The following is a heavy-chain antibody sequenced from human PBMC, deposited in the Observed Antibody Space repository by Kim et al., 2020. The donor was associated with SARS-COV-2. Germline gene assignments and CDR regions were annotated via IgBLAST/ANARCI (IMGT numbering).Heavy chain of an antibody. D-gene: IGHD2-2*01. CDR2: IYYSGST. CDR3: ARAHIVVVPAATYNWFDP. J-gene: IGHJ5*02. Sequence: SETLSLTCTVSGGSISSYYWSWIRQPPGKGLEWIGYIYYSGSTNYNPSLKSRVTISVDTSKNQFSLKLSSVTAADTAVYYCARAHIVVVPAATYNWFDPWGQGTLVTVSS. V-gene: IGHV4-59*01. CDR1: GGSISSYY.